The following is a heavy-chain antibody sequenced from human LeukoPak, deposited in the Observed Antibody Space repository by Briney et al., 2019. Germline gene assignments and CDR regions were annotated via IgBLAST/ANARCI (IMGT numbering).Heavy chain of an antibody. CDR1: GGSFSGYY. CDR2: INHSGST. D-gene: IGHD2-15*01. Sequence: SETLSLTCAVYGGSFSGYYWSWIRQPPGKGLEWIGEINHSGSTNYNPSLKSRVTISVDTSKNQFSLKLSSVTAADTAVYYCASQYCSGGSCYARRAFDIWGQGTMVTVSS. J-gene: IGHJ3*02. CDR3: ASQYCSGGSCYARRAFDI. V-gene: IGHV4-34*01.